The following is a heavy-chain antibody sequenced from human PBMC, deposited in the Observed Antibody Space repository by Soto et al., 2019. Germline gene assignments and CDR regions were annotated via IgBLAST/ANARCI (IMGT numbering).Heavy chain of an antibody. Sequence: GGSLRLSCAASGFTFSDYYRNWIRQAPGKGLEWVSYITSSGWTTYYADSVKGRFTISRDNAKNSLYLQMNSLRSDDTAVYYCARDPEIFDYWGQGTLVTVS. J-gene: IGHJ4*02. CDR1: GFTFSDYY. CDR2: ITSSGWTT. CDR3: ARDPEIFDY. V-gene: IGHV3-11*01.